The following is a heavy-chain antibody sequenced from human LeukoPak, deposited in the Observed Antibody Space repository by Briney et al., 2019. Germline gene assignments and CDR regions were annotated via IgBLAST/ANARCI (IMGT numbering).Heavy chain of an antibody. CDR3: ARGLWFGDENPPYFDY. Sequence: SETLSLTCAVSGGSVSSSNWWSWVRPPPGKGLEWIGEIYHSGSTNYNPSLKSRVTISVDISKNQFSLKMSSVTAADTAVYYCARGLWFGDENPPYFDYWGQGTLVTVSS. CDR1: GGSVSSSNW. J-gene: IGHJ4*02. CDR2: IYHSGST. V-gene: IGHV4-4*02. D-gene: IGHD3-10*01.